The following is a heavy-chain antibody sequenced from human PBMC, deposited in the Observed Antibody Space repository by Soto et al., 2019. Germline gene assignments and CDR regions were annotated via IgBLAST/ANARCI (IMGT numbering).Heavy chain of an antibody. CDR2: INHSGST. CDR1: GGSFSGYY. J-gene: IGHJ4*02. CDR3: ARGSAAAGIGDY. D-gene: IGHD6-13*01. V-gene: IGHV4-34*01. Sequence: HVQLQRWGVGLLKPSETLSLTCAVYGGSFSGYYWSWIRQPPGKGLEWIGEINHSGSTNYNPSLKSRVTISVDTSKNQFSLKLSSVTAADTAVYYCARGSAAAGIGDYWGQGTLVTVSS.